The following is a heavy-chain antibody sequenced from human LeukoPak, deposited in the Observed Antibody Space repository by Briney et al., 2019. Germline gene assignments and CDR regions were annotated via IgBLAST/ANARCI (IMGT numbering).Heavy chain of an antibody. CDR2: ISGDGYST. V-gene: IGHV3-64D*06. CDR1: GSTFRTYV. CDR3: VKAQGYCSGGTCYFDY. J-gene: IGHJ4*02. Sequence: GASLRLSCSASGSTFRTYVMYWVRQAPGRGLEYVSAISGDGYSTYADSVKGRFTISRDNSKNTLYLQMSSLRAEDTAVYYCVKAQGYCSGGTCYFDYWGQGTLVTVSS. D-gene: IGHD2-15*01.